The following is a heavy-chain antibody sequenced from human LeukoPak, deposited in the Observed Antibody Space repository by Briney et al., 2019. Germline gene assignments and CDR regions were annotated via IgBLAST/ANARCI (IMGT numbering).Heavy chain of an antibody. Sequence: VGSLRLSCAASGFTFSSYAMSWVRQAPGKGLEWVSAISGSGGSTYYADSVKGRFTISRDNSKNTLYLQMNSLRAEDTAVYYCAKLGGDHKYYYYYMDVWGKGTTVTVSS. V-gene: IGHV3-23*01. CDR1: GFTFSSYA. D-gene: IGHD2-21*02. CDR2: ISGSGGST. CDR3: AKLGGDHKYYYYYMDV. J-gene: IGHJ6*03.